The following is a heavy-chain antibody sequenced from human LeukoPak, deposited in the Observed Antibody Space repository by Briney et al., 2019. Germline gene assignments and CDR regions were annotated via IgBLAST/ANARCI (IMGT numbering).Heavy chain of an antibody. D-gene: IGHD5-24*01. V-gene: IGHV4-39*07. CDR2: IYPSGST. Sequence: SETLSLTCTVSGGSISSSSYYWGWIRQPPGKGLEWIGSIYPSGSTYYYPSLKSRVTISLDTSKNQFSLKLSSVAAADTAVYYCARGRDGYIPFDYWGQGTLVTVSS. J-gene: IGHJ4*02. CDR3: ARGRDGYIPFDY. CDR1: GGSISSSSYY.